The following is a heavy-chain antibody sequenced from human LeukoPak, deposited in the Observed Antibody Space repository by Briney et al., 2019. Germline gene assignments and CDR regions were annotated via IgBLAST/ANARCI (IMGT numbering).Heavy chain of an antibody. CDR1: GFPSYYIYW. CDR3: ARDFDSSSGY. Sequence: GGSLRLSCVASGFPSYYIYWMAWIRQAPGKGLEWVSYISSSGSTIYYADSVKGRFTISRDNAKNSLYLQMNSLRAEDTAVYYCARDFDSSSGYWGQGTLVTVSS. J-gene: IGHJ4*02. CDR2: ISSSGSTI. D-gene: IGHD3-22*01. V-gene: IGHV3-11*04.